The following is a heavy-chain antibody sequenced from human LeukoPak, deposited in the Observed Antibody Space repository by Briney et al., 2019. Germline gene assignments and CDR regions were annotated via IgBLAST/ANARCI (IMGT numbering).Heavy chain of an antibody. CDR1: GGSISSYS. V-gene: IGHV4-59*12. J-gene: IGHJ3*02. CDR2: IYYSGST. Sequence: SDTLTLPCTVPGGSISSYSWNWLRQPPDKGLHSPGYIYYSGSTHYNPPLKSRVTMSVDTSKNQFSLKLSSVTAAATALYSCARETIFGVALDAFDIWGQGTVVTVSS. D-gene: IGHD3-3*01. CDR3: ARETIFGVALDAFDI.